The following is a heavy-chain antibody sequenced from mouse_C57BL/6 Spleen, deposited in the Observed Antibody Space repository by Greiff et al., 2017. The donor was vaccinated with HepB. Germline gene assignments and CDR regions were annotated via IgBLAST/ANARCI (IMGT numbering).Heavy chain of an antibody. D-gene: IGHD1-1*01. Sequence: VQLQQSGPGLVQPSQSLSITCTVSGFSLTSYGVHWVRQSPGKGLEWLGVIWSGGSTDYNAAFISRLSISKDNSKSQVFFKMKSLQADDTAIYYCARDYYGSSYEYYAMDYWGQGTSVTVSS. V-gene: IGHV2-2*01. J-gene: IGHJ4*01. CDR1: GFSLTSYG. CDR3: ARDYYGSSYEYYAMDY. CDR2: IWSGGST.